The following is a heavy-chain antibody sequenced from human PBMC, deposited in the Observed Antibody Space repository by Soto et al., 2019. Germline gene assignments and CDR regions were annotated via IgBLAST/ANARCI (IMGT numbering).Heavy chain of an antibody. CDR1: GDSVSSSSAA. CDR3: ARYSDTGLDY. J-gene: IGHJ4*02. Sequence: SHTRSLTCAISGDSVSSSSAAWNLIRQSPSRGLEWLGRTYYRSNWYNDYALSVKSRITINPDTSKNQFSLQLNSVTPEDTAVYYCARYSDTGLDYWGQGTQVTVSS. V-gene: IGHV6-1*01. CDR2: TYYRSNWYN. D-gene: IGHD2-15*01.